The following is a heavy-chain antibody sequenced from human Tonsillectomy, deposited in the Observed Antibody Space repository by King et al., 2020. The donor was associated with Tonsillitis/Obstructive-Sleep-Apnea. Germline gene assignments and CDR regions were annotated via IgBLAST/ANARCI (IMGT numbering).Heavy chain of an antibody. CDR1: GYTSTSYD. J-gene: IGHJ4*02. D-gene: IGHD2-8*02. V-gene: IGHV1-8*01. CDR2: INPNSANA. Sequence: QLVESGAEVKKPGASVKVSCKASGYTSTSYDINWVRQATGQGLEWMGWINPNSANAGYAQKFHGRVTMTRNTSTSTVYLELSSLRSEDTAVYYCARDRTSGRYYDYWGQGTLVTVSS. CDR3: ARDRTSGRYYDY.